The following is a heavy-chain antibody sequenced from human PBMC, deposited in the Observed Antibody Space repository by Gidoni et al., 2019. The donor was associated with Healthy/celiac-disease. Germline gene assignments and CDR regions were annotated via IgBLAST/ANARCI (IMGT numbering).Heavy chain of an antibody. CDR2: IKQDGSEK. Sequence: EVQLVESGGGLVQPGGSLRISCAAAGFTLSSDWMSWVRQAPGKGLELVANIKQDGSEKYYVDSVTGLFTISRDNAKNSLYLQMNSLRAEDTAVYYCAGSIAAAGTYYYYGMDVWGQGTTVTVSS. CDR3: AGSIAAAGTYYYYGMDV. CDR1: GFTLSSDW. J-gene: IGHJ6*02. D-gene: IGHD6-13*01. V-gene: IGHV3-7*01.